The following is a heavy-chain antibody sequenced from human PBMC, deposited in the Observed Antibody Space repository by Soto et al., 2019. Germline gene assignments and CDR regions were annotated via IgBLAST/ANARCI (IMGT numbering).Heavy chain of an antibody. CDR3: ARSAGQYQLPIGFDY. J-gene: IGHJ4*02. CDR1: GGSISSGGYY. Sequence: QVQLQESGPGLVKPSQTLSLTCTVSGGSISSGGYYWSWLRQHPGKGLEWIGYIYYSESTYYIPSLMCRDTISLDTSKNPFPLKRSSLTAADTAVYYCARSAGQYQLPIGFDYWGQGTLVTVSS. D-gene: IGHD2-2*01. V-gene: IGHV4-31*03. CDR2: IYYSEST.